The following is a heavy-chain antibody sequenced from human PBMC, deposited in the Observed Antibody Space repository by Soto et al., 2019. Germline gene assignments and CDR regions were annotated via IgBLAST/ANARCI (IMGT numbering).Heavy chain of an antibody. Sequence: QLQLQESGPGLVKPSETLSLTCTVSGGSISSSSYYWGWIRQPPGKGLEWIGSIYYSWSTYYNPSLKSRVTISVDTSKNQFSLKLSSVTAADTAVYYCARYSSSFGSIDYWGQGTLVTVSS. CDR2: IYYSWST. CDR1: GGSISSSSYY. J-gene: IGHJ4*02. CDR3: ARYSSSFGSIDY. D-gene: IGHD6-6*01. V-gene: IGHV4-39*01.